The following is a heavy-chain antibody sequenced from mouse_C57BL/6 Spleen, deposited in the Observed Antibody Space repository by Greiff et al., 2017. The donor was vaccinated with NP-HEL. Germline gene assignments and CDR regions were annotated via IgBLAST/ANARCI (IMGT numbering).Heavy chain of an antibody. CDR3: ARWRDGDFDV. J-gene: IGHJ1*03. CDR2: IYPGDGDT. CDR1: GYAFSSSW. D-gene: IGHD3-3*01. Sequence: VQLQQSGPELVKPGASVKISCKASGYAFSSSWMNWVKQRPGKGLEWIGRIYPGDGDTNYNGKFQGKATLTADNSSSTAYMQLSSLTSEYSAVYCCARWRDGDFDVWGTGTTVTVSS. V-gene: IGHV1-82*01.